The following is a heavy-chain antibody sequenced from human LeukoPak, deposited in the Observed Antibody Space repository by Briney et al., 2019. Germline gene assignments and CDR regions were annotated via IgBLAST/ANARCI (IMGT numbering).Heavy chain of an antibody. CDR2: VFHSGST. D-gene: IGHD1-26*01. CDR1: DASISSSYFY. CDR3: ARQRGGSWVNDY. Sequence: SETLSLTCTVSDASISSSYFYWGWIRQPPGKGLEWIGNVFHSGSTHYSPSLKSRVTISVDTSRKQFSLRLSAATAADTAVYYCARQRGGSWVNDYWGQGTLVTVSS. V-gene: IGHV4-39*01. J-gene: IGHJ4*02.